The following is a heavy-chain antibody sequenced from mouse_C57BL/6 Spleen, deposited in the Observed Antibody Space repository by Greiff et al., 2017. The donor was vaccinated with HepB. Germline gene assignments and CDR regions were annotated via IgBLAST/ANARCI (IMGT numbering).Heavy chain of an antibody. Sequence: VQLQQSGAELVKPGASVKISCKASGYAFSSYWMNWVKQRPGKGLEWIGQIYPGDGDTNYNGKFKGKATLTADKSSSTAYMQLSSLTSEYSAVSFYARHYSEYSYAIDYWGQGTSVTVSS. V-gene: IGHV1-80*01. CDR3: ARHYSEYSYAIDY. CDR2: IYPGDGDT. D-gene: IGHD2-12*01. CDR1: GYAFSSYW. J-gene: IGHJ4*01.